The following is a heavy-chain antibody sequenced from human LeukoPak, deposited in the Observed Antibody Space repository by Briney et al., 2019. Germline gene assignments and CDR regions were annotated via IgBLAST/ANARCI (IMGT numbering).Heavy chain of an antibody. V-gene: IGHV1-2*06. J-gene: IGHJ6*02. CDR2: INPNSGGT. CDR3: ARDSWGSYYYGMDV. CDR1: GYTFTGYY. D-gene: IGHD7-27*01. Sequence: ASVKVSCKASGYTFTGYYMHWVRQAPGQGLEWMGRINPNSGGTNYAQKFQGRVTMTRDTSISTAYMELSRLRSDDTAVYYCARDSWGSYYYGMDVWGQGTTVTVSS.